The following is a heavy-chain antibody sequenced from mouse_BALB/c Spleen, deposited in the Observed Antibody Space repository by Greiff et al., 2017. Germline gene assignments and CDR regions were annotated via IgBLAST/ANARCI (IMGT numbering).Heavy chain of an antibody. CDR2: IRNKANGYTT. Sequence: EVKLMESGGGLVQPGGSLRLSCATSGFTFTDYYMSWVRQPPGKALEWLGFIRNKANGYTTEYSASVKGRFTISRDNSQSILYLQMNTLRAEDSATYDCARDNEALLLFDYWGQGTTLTVSS. J-gene: IGHJ2*01. D-gene: IGHD1-1*01. V-gene: IGHV7-3*02. CDR1: GFTFTDYY. CDR3: ARDNEALLLFDY.